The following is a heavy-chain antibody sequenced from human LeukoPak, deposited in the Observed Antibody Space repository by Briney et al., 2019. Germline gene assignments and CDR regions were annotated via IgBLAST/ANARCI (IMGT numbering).Heavy chain of an antibody. CDR1: GFTFSSYS. V-gene: IGHV3-21*01. CDR2: ISSSSSYI. CDR3: AREVGASTAILDY. Sequence: PGGSLRLSCAASGFTFSSYSMNWVRQAPGKGLEWVSSISSSSSYIYYADSVKGRFTISRDNAKNSLYLQMSSLRAEDTAVYYCAREVGASTAILDYWGQGTLVTVSS. D-gene: IGHD1-26*01. J-gene: IGHJ4*02.